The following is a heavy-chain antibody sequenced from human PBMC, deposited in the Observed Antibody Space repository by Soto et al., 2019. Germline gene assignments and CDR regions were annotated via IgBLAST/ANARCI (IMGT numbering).Heavy chain of an antibody. D-gene: IGHD3-10*01. CDR3: ARSHSFDGSIYHYYFDF. CDR1: CGSIITYF. CDR2: IYASGAT. Sequence: NPSETLSLTCTFSCGSIITYFWSWIRQPPGGTLEWIGYIYASGATTYNPSLESRVTMSVDMPNNEFSLELTSLTAADTAVYYCARSHSFDGSIYHYYFDFWGQGTLVTVSS. J-gene: IGHJ4*02. V-gene: IGHV4-59*01.